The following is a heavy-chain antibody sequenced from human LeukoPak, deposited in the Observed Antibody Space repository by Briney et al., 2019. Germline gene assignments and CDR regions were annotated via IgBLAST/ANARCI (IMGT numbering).Heavy chain of an antibody. CDR3: ARDRGSSPYYYYYMDV. J-gene: IGHJ6*03. CDR1: GYTFTNYG. CDR2: ISAYNGNT. D-gene: IGHD6-6*01. V-gene: IGHV1-18*01. Sequence: ASVKVSCKASGYTFTNYGITWVRQAPGQGLEWMGWISAYNGNTNYAQKLQGRVTMTTDTSTSTAYMELRSLRSDDTAVYYCARDRGSSPYYYYYMDVWGKGTTVTISS.